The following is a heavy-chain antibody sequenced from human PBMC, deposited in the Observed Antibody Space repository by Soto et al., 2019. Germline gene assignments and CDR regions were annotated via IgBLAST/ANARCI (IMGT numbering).Heavy chain of an antibody. Sequence: PSVTLSLTCSVSGGAIDRTGYFRSWIRQPLGQGLEWIGYIYYGGTTFYNPSLKSRSTLSLDTDENRFSLNLTSVTSADTAVYYRARARWLRRQEYYCDIWGQGIWGTVSS. CDR3: ARARWLRRQEYYCDI. CDR2: IYYGGTT. D-gene: IGHD2-15*01. J-gene: IGHJ4*02. V-gene: IGHV4-31*03. CDR1: GGAIDRTGYF.